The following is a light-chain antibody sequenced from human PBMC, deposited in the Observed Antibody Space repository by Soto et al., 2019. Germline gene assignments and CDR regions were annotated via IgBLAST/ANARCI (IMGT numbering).Light chain of an antibody. V-gene: IGKV3-11*01. CDR1: QSVRRY. J-gene: IGKJ5*01. CDR3: QQRSSWIT. Sequence: DIVMTQSPATLSVSPGERATLSCRASQSVRRYLAWYQQKPDQAPRLLIYDAFNRATGIPARFSGSGSATDFTLTISSLEPEDFAVYYCQQRSSWITFGQGTRLAIK. CDR2: DAF.